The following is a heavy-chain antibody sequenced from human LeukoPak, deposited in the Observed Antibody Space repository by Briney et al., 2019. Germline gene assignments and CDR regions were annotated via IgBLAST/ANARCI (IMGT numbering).Heavy chain of an antibody. Sequence: SETLSLTCTVSGYSISNGYYWGWIRQPPGKGLEWIGSIYHSGSIYYNPSLKSRVTISVDTSKNQFSLKLSSVTAADTAVYYCARFSAVPAAYDFDCWGQGTLVTVSS. CDR2: IYHSGSI. CDR3: ARFSAVPAAYDFDC. CDR1: GYSISNGYY. V-gene: IGHV4-38-2*02. D-gene: IGHD2-2*01. J-gene: IGHJ4*02.